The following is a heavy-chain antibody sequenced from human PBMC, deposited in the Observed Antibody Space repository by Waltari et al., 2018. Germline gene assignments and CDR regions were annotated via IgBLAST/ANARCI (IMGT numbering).Heavy chain of an antibody. D-gene: IGHD6-13*01. Sequence: QLQLQESGPGLLKPSGTLSLTCTVSDDSISNGDYYWGWIRQSPGKGPEWIGSVYYSGSTSYNTSLKRRVTISVDTSKKQFSLKLSSVTAADTAVYYCARSLHIFRAAAGMFDYWGQGTLVTVSS. CDR3: ARSLHIFRAAAGMFDY. V-gene: IGHV4-39*01. CDR2: VYYSGST. CDR1: DDSISNGDYY. J-gene: IGHJ4*02.